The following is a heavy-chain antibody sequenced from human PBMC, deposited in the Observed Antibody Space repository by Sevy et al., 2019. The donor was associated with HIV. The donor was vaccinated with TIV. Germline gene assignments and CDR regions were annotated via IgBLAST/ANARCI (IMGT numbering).Heavy chain of an antibody. J-gene: IGHJ4*02. CDR3: ARDLISGSYSQSLDY. CDR2: ISSDGNSQ. V-gene: IGHV3-30*04. D-gene: IGHD1-26*01. CDR1: GFTFTNYA. Sequence: GGSLRLSCAASGFTFTNYAMNWVRQAPGKGLDWVAVISSDGNSQYSADSVKGRFTISRDNSKNTLYLQMDSLRVEDTAVYYCARDLISGSYSQSLDYWGQGTLVTVSS.